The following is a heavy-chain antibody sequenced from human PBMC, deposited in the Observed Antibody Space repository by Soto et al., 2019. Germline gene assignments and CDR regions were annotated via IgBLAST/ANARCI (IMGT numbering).Heavy chain of an antibody. Sequence: LRLSCAASGFTFSAYAMSWVRQAPGKGLEWVSVISGSGGATYYADSVKGRFTISRDNSGNTLYLQMNSLGAEDTAVYFCAKDRSGSWTLDYWGQGTLVTVSS. CDR3: AKDRSGSWTLDY. CDR1: GFTFSAYA. V-gene: IGHV3-23*01. D-gene: IGHD6-13*01. J-gene: IGHJ4*02. CDR2: ISGSGGAT.